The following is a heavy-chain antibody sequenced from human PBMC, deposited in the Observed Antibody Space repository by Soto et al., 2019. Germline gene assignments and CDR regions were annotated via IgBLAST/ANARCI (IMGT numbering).Heavy chain of an antibody. CDR1: GYTFTSCG. Sequence: ASVKVSCKASGYTFTSCGISWVRQAPGQGLEWMGWISAYNGNTNYAQKLQGRVTMTTDTSTSTAYMELRSLRSDDTAVYYCARDDAVAGYFDYWGQGTLVTVSS. V-gene: IGHV1-18*01. CDR2: ISAYNGNT. D-gene: IGHD6-19*01. J-gene: IGHJ4*02. CDR3: ARDDAVAGYFDY.